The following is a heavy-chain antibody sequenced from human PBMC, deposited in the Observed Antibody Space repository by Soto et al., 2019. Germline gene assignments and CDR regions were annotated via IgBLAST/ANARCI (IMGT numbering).Heavy chain of an antibody. V-gene: IGHV4-4*07. CDR2: IYTSGST. J-gene: IGHJ4*02. CDR3: ARACSSTSCYDVFDS. Sequence: TLSLTCTVSXGSISSYYWSWIRQPAGKGLQWIGRIYTSGSTNYNPSLKSRVTMSVDTSKNQFSLKLSSVTAADTAVYYCARACSSTSCYDVFDSWGQGTLVTVSS. D-gene: IGHD2-2*01. CDR1: XGSISSYY.